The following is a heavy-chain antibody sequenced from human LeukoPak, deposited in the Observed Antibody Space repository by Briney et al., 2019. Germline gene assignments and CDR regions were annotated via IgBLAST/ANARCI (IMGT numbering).Heavy chain of an antibody. J-gene: IGHJ4*02. CDR3: ANCGSGTYYSYYFNS. Sequence: PGGSLRLSCAASGFTFSNYAMSWVRQAPGKGLEWVSTISGSGGSTYYADSVKGRFTISRDNSKNTLYLQMYSLRAEDTAVYYCANCGSGTYYSYYFNSWGQGTLVTVSS. V-gene: IGHV3-23*01. D-gene: IGHD3-10*01. CDR2: ISGSGGST. CDR1: GFTFSNYA.